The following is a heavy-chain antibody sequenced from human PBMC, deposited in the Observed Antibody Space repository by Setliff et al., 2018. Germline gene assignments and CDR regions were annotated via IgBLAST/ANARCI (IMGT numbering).Heavy chain of an antibody. J-gene: IGHJ4*02. CDR1: GGSISGSSHY. CDR3: ARGRNVAARLLDS. D-gene: IGHD6-6*01. Sequence: ETLSLTCTVSGGSISGSSHYWAWIRQSPGKGLEWLGDVYYTGSAHWNPSLKSRVIISVDTSKNQFSLKVTSVTAADTSVYFCARGRNVAARLLDSWGQGTLVTVSS. V-gene: IGHV4-39*07. CDR2: VYYTGSA.